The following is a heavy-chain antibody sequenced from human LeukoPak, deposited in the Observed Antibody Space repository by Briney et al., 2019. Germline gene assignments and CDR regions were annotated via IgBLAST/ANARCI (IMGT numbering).Heavy chain of an antibody. CDR1: GYTFTGYY. J-gene: IGHJ4*02. CDR2: INPNGGDT. V-gene: IGHV1-2*02. CDR3: ARDGDYGTGSYYRGCIDS. D-gene: IGHD3-10*01. Sequence: ASVKVSCKASGYTFTGYYMHWVRQAPGQGLEYMGWINPNGGDTNHAQNFQGRVTMTRDTSISTAYLDLSSLRSDDTAVYYCARDGDYGTGSYYRGCIDSWGQGTPVTVS.